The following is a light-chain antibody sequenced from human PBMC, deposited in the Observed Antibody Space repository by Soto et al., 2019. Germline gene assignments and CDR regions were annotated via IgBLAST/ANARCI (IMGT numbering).Light chain of an antibody. V-gene: IGKV3-20*01. CDR1: QTVSSY. CDR2: GAS. Sequence: ENVLTQSPCTLSLSPGERATLSCRASQTVSSYLTWYQQRPGQAPRLLIYGASKRATGIPDRFSGSGSGTDFTLTISRLEPEDFALYYCQQYGTSPITFGQGKRLEIQ. CDR3: QQYGTSPIT. J-gene: IGKJ5*01.